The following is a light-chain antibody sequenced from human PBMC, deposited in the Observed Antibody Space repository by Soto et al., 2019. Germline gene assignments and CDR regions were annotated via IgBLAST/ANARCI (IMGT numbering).Light chain of an antibody. CDR1: QSVSSSF. CDR3: QQRGKWPST. CDR2: GAS. V-gene: IGKV3D-20*02. J-gene: IGKJ2*02. Sequence: EIVLAQSPGTLSLSPGESATLSCRASQSVSSSFLAWYQQKAGQAPRPLIYGASRRATGIPDRFSGSGSGTDFTLTISRLEPEDFAVYYCQQRGKWPSTFGPGTKVEMK.